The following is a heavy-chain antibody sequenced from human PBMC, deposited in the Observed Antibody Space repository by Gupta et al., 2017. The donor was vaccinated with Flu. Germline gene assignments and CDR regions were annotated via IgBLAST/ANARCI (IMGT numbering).Heavy chain of an antibody. CDR1: GYSFTSYW. CDR2: IYPGDSDT. J-gene: IGHJ1*01. CDR3: AGCGSTSCYWGEYIKD. Sequence: EVQLVQSGAEVKKPGASLKISCKGSGYSFTSYWIAWVRQMPGKGLEYMGLIYPGDSDTRYSPSFQGQVTISADKSISTAYLQWSSLKASDTTMYYGAGCGSTSCYWGEYIKDWGQGTLVTVSS. V-gene: IGHV5-51*03. D-gene: IGHD2-2*01.